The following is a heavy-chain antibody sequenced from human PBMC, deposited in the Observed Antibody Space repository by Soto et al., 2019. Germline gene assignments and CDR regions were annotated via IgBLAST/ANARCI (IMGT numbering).Heavy chain of an antibody. D-gene: IGHD2-15*01. J-gene: IGHJ5*02. CDR1: GGSISSSSYF. CDR3: ARVVGGRWLLKKRNWFDP. Sequence: PSETLSLTCTVSGGSISSSSYFWGWIRQPPGKGLEWIGSIYYSGSTYYNPSLKSRVTISVDTSKNQFSLKLSSVTAADTAVYYCARVVGGRWLLKKRNWFDPWGQGTLVTVSS. CDR2: IYYSGST. V-gene: IGHV4-39*07.